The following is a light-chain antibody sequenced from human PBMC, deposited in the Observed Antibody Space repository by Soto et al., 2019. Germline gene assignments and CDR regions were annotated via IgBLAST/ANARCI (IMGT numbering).Light chain of an antibody. CDR2: KVN. Sequence: QAVVTQEPSMTVSPGGTVTLTFACSTGAVTSDYFPNWFQQRPGQPPRSLIYKVNNRHSWTPARFSGSLLGGKAALTLSAVQPEDEADYYCLLFYGGVHIFGGGTKLTVL. V-gene: IGLV7-43*01. J-gene: IGLJ1*01. CDR1: TGAVTSDYF. CDR3: LLFYGGVHI.